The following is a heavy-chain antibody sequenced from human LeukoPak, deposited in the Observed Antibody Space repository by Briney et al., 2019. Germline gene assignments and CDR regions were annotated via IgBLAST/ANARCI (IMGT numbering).Heavy chain of an antibody. Sequence: GASVKVSCKASGGTFSSNAISWVRQAPGQGLEWMGGIIPIFGTANYAQKFQGRVTITADESTSTAYMELSSLRSEDTAVYYCARAPREGYSSGWYVGQDAFDIWGQGTMVTVSS. D-gene: IGHD6-19*01. J-gene: IGHJ3*02. V-gene: IGHV1-69*13. CDR2: IIPIFGTA. CDR1: GGTFSSNA. CDR3: ARAPREGYSSGWYVGQDAFDI.